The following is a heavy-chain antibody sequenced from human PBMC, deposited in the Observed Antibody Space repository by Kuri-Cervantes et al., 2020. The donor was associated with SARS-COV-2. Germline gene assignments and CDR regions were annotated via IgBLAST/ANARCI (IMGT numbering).Heavy chain of an antibody. Sequence: GESLKISCTASGFTFGDYAMSWVRQAPGKGLEWVAVISYDGSNKYYADSVKGRFTISRDNSKNTLYLQMNSLRAEDTAVYYCARDLGVDYCSSTSCPSWPFGPIDPWGQGTLVTVSS. CDR1: GFTFGDYA. D-gene: IGHD2-2*01. CDR2: ISYDGSNK. V-gene: IGHV3-30-3*01. CDR3: ARDLGVDYCSSTSCPSWPFGPIDP. J-gene: IGHJ5*02.